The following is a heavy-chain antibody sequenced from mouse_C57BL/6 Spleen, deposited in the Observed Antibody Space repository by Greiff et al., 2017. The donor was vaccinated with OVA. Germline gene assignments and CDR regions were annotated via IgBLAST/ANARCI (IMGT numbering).Heavy chain of an antibody. D-gene: IGHD2-4*01. Sequence: EVQLQESGGDLVKPGGSLNLSCTASGFTFTSYGMSWVSQTPDKRLEWVATISSGGSYTYYPDSVKGRFTISRDNAKNTLYLQMIRLKSEDTDRYYCARHYDYDDGYYVDYWGQGTTLTVSA. V-gene: IGHV5-6*01. CDR3: ARHYDYDDGYYVDY. J-gene: IGHJ2*01. CDR1: GFTFTSYG. CDR2: ISSGGSYT.